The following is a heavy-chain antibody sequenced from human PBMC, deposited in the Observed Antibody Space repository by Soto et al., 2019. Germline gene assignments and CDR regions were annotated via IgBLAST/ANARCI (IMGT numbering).Heavy chain of an antibody. CDR2: IDYRGTI. CDR1: GGSIATSSYF. CDR3: SRRAQEGFDP. V-gene: IGHV4-39*02. J-gene: IGHJ5*02. Sequence: SETLSLTCTVSGGSIATSSYFWAWIRRPPGKGLEWIGSIDYRGTIYNNPSLKSRVTISVDKSNNHFSLKLDSVTAADTALYYYSRRAQEGFDPWGQGTLVTVSS.